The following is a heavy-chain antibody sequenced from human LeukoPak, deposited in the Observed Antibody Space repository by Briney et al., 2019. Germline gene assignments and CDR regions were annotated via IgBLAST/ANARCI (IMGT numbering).Heavy chain of an antibody. Sequence: TSETLSLTCTVSGGSISSGGYYWSWIRPPPGKGLEWIGYIYYSGSTYYNPSLKSRVTISVDTSKNQFSLKLSSVTAADTAVYYCARGFFDYWGQGTLVTVSS. V-gene: IGHV4-31*03. CDR3: ARGFFDY. J-gene: IGHJ4*02. CDR1: GGSISSGGYY. CDR2: IYYSGST.